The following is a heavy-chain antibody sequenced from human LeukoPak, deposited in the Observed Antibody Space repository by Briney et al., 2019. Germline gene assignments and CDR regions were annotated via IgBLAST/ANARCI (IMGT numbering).Heavy chain of an antibody. D-gene: IGHD3-22*01. CDR2: ISGSSSYI. J-gene: IGHJ4*02. CDR3: ARSDSSGYYLAGHLDS. Sequence: PGGSLRLSCAASGFTFSSYAMHWVRQAPGKGLEWVSFISGSSSYIYYADPVKGRFTISRDNARKSVYLHMNSLRADDTAVYYCARSDSSGYYLAGHLDSWGLGTLVTVSS. CDR1: GFTFSSYA. V-gene: IGHV3-21*01.